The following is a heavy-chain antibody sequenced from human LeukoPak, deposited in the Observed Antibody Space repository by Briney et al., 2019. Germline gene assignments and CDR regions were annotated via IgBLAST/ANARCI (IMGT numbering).Heavy chain of an antibody. J-gene: IGHJ4*02. V-gene: IGHV3-48*01. Sequence: GGSLRLSCAASGFTFSSYSMNWVRQAPGKGLEWVSYISSSSSTIYYADSVKGRFTISRDNAKNSLYLQMNSLRAEDTAVYYCARVPTIFGVVTGEGYWGQGTLVTVSS. D-gene: IGHD3-3*01. CDR1: GFTFSSYS. CDR3: ARVPTIFGVVTGEGY. CDR2: ISSSSSTI.